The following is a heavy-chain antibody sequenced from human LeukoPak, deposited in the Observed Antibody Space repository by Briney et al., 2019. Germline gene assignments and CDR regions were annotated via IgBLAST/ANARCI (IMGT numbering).Heavy chain of an antibody. CDR3: ARDLTLYYYDSSGYYL. CDR2: FDPEAGET. D-gene: IGHD3-22*01. J-gene: IGHJ5*02. Sequence: ASVKVSCKVSGYTLTELSMHWVRQAPGKGLEWMGGFDPEAGETIYAQKLQGRVTMTTDTSTSTAYMELRSLRSDDTAVYYCARDLTLYYYDSSGYYLWGQGTLVTVSS. V-gene: IGHV1-24*01. CDR1: GYTLTELS.